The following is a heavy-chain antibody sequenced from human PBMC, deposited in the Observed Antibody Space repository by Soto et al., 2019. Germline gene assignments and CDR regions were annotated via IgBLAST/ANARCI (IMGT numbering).Heavy chain of an antibody. Sequence: PGGSLRLSCAASGFTFSGHAMHWVRQAPGKGLEWVAAISYDGSNKYYADSVKGRFIISRDNSKNTLYLQMNSLRPEDTAVYYCARGGGGYYYYGMDVWGQGTTVTVSS. CDR3: ARGGGGYYYYGMDV. V-gene: IGHV3-30-3*01. J-gene: IGHJ6*02. CDR1: GFTFSGHA. D-gene: IGHD2-15*01. CDR2: ISYDGSNK.